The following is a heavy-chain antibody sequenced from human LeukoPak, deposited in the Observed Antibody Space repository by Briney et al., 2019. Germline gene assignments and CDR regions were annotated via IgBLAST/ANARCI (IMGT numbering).Heavy chain of an antibody. CDR1: GGSISSSSYY. D-gene: IGHD1-7*01. Sequence: SETLSLTCTVSGGSISSSSYYWGWIRQPPGKGLEWIGSIYYSGSTYYNPSLKSRVTISVDTSKNQFSLKLSSVTAADTAVYYCARAPNYATLEYYFDYWGQGTLVTVSS. CDR2: IYYSGST. J-gene: IGHJ4*02. V-gene: IGHV4-39*07. CDR3: ARAPNYATLEYYFDY.